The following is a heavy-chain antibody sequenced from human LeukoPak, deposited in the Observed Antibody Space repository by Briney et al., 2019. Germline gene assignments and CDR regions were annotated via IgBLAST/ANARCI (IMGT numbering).Heavy chain of an antibody. CDR3: ARSSIAAAGRLDY. V-gene: IGHV3-21*01. Sequence: GGSLRLSCAASGFTFSSYSMNWVRQAPGKGLEWVSSISSSSSYIYYADSVKGRFTISRDNAKNSLYLQMNSLRAEDTAVYYCARSSIAAAGRLDYWGQGTLVTVSS. J-gene: IGHJ4*02. D-gene: IGHD6-13*01. CDR1: GFTFSSYS. CDR2: ISSSSSYI.